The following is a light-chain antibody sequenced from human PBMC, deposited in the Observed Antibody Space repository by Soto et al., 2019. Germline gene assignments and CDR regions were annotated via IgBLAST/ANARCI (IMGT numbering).Light chain of an antibody. J-gene: IGLJ2*01. Sequence: QSVLTQPPSVSAAPGQKVTISCSGSSSNIGNNVVSWYQQFPGTAPKLLIYDNDKRPSGIPDRFSGSKSGTSAALGIAGLQTGDEADYYCGTWDSSLSAVVFGGGTKLTVL. CDR1: SSNIGNNV. CDR2: DND. CDR3: GTWDSSLSAVV. V-gene: IGLV1-51*01.